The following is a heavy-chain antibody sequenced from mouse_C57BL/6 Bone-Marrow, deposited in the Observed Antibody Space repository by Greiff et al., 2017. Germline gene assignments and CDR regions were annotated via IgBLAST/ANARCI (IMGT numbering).Heavy chain of an antibody. CDR2: TFYSGIT. D-gene: IGHD1-1*01. CDR3: ARASGSSPYYFDY. J-gene: IGHJ2*01. Sequence: FPGNKLEYIGYTFYSGITYYNPSLESRTYITRDTSKNQFSLKLSSVTTEDTATYYCARASGSSPYYFDYWGQGTTLTVSS. V-gene: IGHV3-3*01.